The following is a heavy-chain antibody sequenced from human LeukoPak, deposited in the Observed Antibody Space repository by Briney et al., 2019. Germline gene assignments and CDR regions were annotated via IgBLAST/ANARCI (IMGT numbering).Heavy chain of an antibody. D-gene: IGHD2-15*01. J-gene: IGHJ6*02. Sequence: PGRSLRLSCAASGFTFRSYAMHWVRQAPGKGLEWVIVISSDGTNKYYADSVKGRFTVSRDNSKNTLYLQMNSPRDKDTAVYYCARDLTTLEHLGYYYVMDVWGQGTTVTVSS. CDR3: ARDLTTLEHLGYYYVMDV. V-gene: IGHV3-30-3*01. CDR1: GFTFRSYA. CDR2: ISSDGTNK.